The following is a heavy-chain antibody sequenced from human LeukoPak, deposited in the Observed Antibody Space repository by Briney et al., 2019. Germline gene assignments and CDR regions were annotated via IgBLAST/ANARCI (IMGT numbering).Heavy chain of an antibody. J-gene: IGHJ4*02. D-gene: IGHD6-19*01. CDR2: ISSSSSTI. CDR3: ARGQWLTNYYFDY. V-gene: IGHV3-48*01. Sequence: GGSLRLSCAASGFTFSSYSMNWVRQAPGKGLEWVSYISSSSSTIYYADSVKGRFTISRDNAKNSLYLQMNSLRAEDTAVYYCARGQWLTNYYFDYWSQGTLVTVSS. CDR1: GFTFSSYS.